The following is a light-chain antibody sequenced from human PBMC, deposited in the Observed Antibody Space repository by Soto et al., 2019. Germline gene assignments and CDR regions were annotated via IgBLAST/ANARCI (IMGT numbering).Light chain of an antibody. Sequence: EIVLTQSPGTLSLSSGERATLSCRASQSVNSNYLTWYQQKPGQAPRLLIYGASSRATGIPDRFSGSGSGTDFTLTISRLEPEDFAVYYCQQYGSSPLTFGPGTKVDIK. CDR1: QSVNSNY. J-gene: IGKJ3*01. V-gene: IGKV3-20*01. CDR3: QQYGSSPLT. CDR2: GAS.